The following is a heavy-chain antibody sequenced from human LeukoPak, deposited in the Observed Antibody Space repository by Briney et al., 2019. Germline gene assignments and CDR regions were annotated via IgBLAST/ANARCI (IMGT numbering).Heavy chain of an antibody. Sequence: ASVKVSCKASGYTYTSYAMNWVRQAPGQGLEWMGWINTNTGNPTYAQGFTGRFVFSLDTSVSTAYLQISSLKAEDTAVYYCARPGLVWFGELLESYYFDYWGQGTLVTVSS. CDR3: ARPGLVWFGELLESYYFDY. CDR2: INTNTGNP. D-gene: IGHD3-10*01. J-gene: IGHJ4*02. V-gene: IGHV7-4-1*02. CDR1: GYTYTSYA.